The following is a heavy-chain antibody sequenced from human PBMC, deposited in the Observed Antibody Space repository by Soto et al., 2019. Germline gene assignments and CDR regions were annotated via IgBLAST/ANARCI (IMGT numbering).Heavy chain of an antibody. J-gene: IGHJ4*02. V-gene: IGHV1-18*04. CDR2: ISAYNGNT. Sequence: GASVKVSCKASGYTFTSYGISWVRQAPGQGLEWMGWISAYNGNTNYGQKLQGRVTMTTDTSTSTAYMELRSLRSDDTAVYYCARDSRIAVAGAYDYWGQGTLVTVSS. D-gene: IGHD6-19*01. CDR3: ARDSRIAVAGAYDY. CDR1: GYTFTSYG.